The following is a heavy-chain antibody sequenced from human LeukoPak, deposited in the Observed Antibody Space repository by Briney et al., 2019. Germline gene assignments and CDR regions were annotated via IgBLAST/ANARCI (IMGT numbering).Heavy chain of an antibody. CDR3: AKDRGGYCSGGSCYSALDF. D-gene: IGHD2-15*01. J-gene: IGHJ4*02. CDR2: ISYDGGNK. Sequence: GGSLRLSCAASGFTFSSYGMHWVRQAPGKGLEWVAVISYDGGNKYYADSVKGRFTIFRDNSKNTLYLQMNSLRAEDTAVYYCAKDRGGYCSGGSCYSALDFWAQGTLVTVSS. CDR1: GFTFSSYG. V-gene: IGHV3-30*18.